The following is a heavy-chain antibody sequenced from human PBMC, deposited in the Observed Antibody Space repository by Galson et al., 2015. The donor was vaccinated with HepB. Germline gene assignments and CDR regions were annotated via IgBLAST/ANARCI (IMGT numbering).Heavy chain of an antibody. J-gene: IGHJ6*02. D-gene: IGHD5-24*01. V-gene: IGHV3-33*01. CDR2: IWYDGSNK. CDR3: AREEMATIERTYYYYGMDV. Sequence: SLRLSCAASGFTFSSYGMHWVRQAPGKGLEWVAGIWYDGSNKYYADSVKGRFTISRDNSKNTLYLQMNSLRAEDTVVYYCAREEMATIERTYYYYGMDVWGQGTTVTVSS. CDR1: GFTFSSYG.